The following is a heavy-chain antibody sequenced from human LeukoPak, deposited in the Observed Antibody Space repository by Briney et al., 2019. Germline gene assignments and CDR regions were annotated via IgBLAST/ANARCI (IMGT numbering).Heavy chain of an antibody. CDR2: VSSNGGST. Sequence: GVSLRLPCSASGFTFSSYTMHWVRQAPGKGLEYVSAVSSNGGSTYYADSVKGRFTISRDNSKNTLYLQMSSLRAEDTAVYYCVPYYDVLTGFYTGYWGQGTLVTVSS. CDR3: VPYYDVLTGFYTGY. D-gene: IGHD3-9*01. J-gene: IGHJ4*02. CDR1: GFTFSSYT. V-gene: IGHV3-64D*06.